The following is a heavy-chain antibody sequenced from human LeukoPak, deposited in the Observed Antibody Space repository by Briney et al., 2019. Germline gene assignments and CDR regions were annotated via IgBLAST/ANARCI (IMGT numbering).Heavy chain of an antibody. Sequence: GGSLRLSCAASGFTFSSYAMHWVRQAPGDGLEYVSAISSNGGSTYYANSVKGRFTISRDNSKNTLYLQMGSLRAEDMAVYYCARVGYTSYYYYGMDVWGQGTTVTVSS. D-gene: IGHD6-13*01. V-gene: IGHV3-64*01. CDR1: GFTFSSYA. CDR2: ISSNGGST. CDR3: ARVGYTSYYYYGMDV. J-gene: IGHJ6*02.